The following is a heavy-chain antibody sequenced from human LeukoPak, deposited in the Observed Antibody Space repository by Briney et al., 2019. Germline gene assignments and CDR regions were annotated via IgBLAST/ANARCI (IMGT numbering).Heavy chain of an antibody. J-gene: IGHJ2*01. CDR1: GGSISSSSYY. Sequence: SETVSLTCTVSGGSISSSSYYWGWIRQPPGKGLEWIGSIYYSGNTYYNPSLRGRVTISVDTSKNQFSLKLSSVTAADTAVYYCARLPYDTRWYFDLWGRGTLDSVSS. D-gene: IGHD3-9*01. CDR3: ARLPYDTRWYFDL. CDR2: IYYSGNT. V-gene: IGHV4-39*01.